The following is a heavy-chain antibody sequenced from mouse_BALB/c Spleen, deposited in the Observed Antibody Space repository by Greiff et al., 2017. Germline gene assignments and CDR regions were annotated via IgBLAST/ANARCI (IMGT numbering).Heavy chain of an antibody. J-gene: IGHJ2*01. D-gene: IGHD4-1*01. CDR1: GYSFTSYY. CDR3: ARLANWDYFDY. CDR2: IDPFNGGT. V-gene: IGHV1S135*01. Sequence: EVQLQQSGPELMKPGASVKISCKASGYSFTSYYMHWVKQSHGKSLEWIGYIDPFNGGTSYNQKFKGKATLTVDKSSSTAYMHLSSLTSEDSAVYYCARLANWDYFDYWGQGTTLTVSS.